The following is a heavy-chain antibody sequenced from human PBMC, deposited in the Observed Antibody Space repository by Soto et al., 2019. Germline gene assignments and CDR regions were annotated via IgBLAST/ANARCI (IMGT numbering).Heavy chain of an antibody. CDR3: ARHLVFSTGGGMGV. J-gene: IGHJ6*02. D-gene: IGHD2-8*02. V-gene: IGHV3-48*02. Sequence: EVQLVESGGGLVQPGGSLRLSCAASGFTFSSYSMNWVRQAPGKGLEWVSYISSSSSTIYYADSVKGRFTISRDNAKNSLYLQMNRLRDEDTAVYYCARHLVFSTGGGMGVWGQGTTVTVSS. CDR2: ISSSSSTI. CDR1: GFTFSSYS.